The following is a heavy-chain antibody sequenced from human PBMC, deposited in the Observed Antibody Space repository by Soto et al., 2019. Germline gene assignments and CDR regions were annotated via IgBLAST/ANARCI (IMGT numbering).Heavy chain of an antibody. CDR3: ARDVAQMTTGFDFDY. D-gene: IGHD4-17*01. J-gene: IGHJ4*02. CDR2: INHSGST. CDR1: GGSFSGYY. V-gene: IGHV4-34*01. Sequence: SETLSLTCAVYGGSFSGYYWSWIRQPPGKGLEWIGEINHSGSTNYNPSLKSRVTISVDTSKTQFSLKPSSVTAADTAVYYCARDVAQMTTGFDFDYWGQGTLVTVSS.